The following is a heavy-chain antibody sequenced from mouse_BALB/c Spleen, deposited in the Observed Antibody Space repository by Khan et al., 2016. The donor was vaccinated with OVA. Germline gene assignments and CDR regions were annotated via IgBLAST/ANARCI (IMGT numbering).Heavy chain of an antibody. J-gene: IGHJ4*01. CDR2: IIPSTVYT. V-gene: IGHV1-4*01. D-gene: IGHD1-1*01. Sequence: QVQLQQSGAELARPGASVKMSCKASGYTFTSYTMHWVKQRPGQGLEWIGYIIPSTVYTNYNQKFKDKATLTADKSSSTASMQLSSLTTEDSAVDYWARDFHYDGSRGAMENWGQGTSVTVSS. CDR3: ARDFHYDGSRGAMEN. CDR1: GYTFTSYT.